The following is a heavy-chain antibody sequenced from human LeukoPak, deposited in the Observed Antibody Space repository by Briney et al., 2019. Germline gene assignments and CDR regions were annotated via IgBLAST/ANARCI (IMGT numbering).Heavy chain of an antibody. V-gene: IGHV3-30*03. CDR3: ARVLMVPYYYYGMDV. J-gene: IGHJ6*02. D-gene: IGHD3-10*01. Sequence: PGRSLRLSCAASGFTFSSYGMHWVRQAPGKGLEWVAVISYDGSNKYYADSVKGRFTISRDNSKNTLYLQMNSLRAEDTAVYYCARVLMVPYYYYGMDVWGQGTTVTVSS. CDR2: ISYDGSNK. CDR1: GFTFSSYG.